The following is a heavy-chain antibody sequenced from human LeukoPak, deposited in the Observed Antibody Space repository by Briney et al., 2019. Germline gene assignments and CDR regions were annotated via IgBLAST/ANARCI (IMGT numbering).Heavy chain of an antibody. CDR2: ISGNNDNP. V-gene: IGHV1-18*01. CDR3: ARDGTSTDDY. Sequence: ASVKVSCKASGYTFSNFGISWVRQAPGQGLEWMGWISGNNDNPNYGQKFQGRPTVTTDSSTSTAYMELRNLRSDDTAVYYCARDGTSTDDYWGQGTQVTVSS. CDR1: GYTFSNFG. J-gene: IGHJ4*02. D-gene: IGHD2-2*01.